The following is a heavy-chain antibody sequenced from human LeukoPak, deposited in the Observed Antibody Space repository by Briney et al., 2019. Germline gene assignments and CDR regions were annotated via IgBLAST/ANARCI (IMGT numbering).Heavy chain of an antibody. D-gene: IGHD6-13*01. V-gene: IGHV1-8*01. Sequence: ASVKVSCKASGYTFTSYDINWVRQATGQGLEWMGWMNPKSGNTGYAQKFQGRVTMTRNTSISTAYMELSGLRSEDTAVYYCARGGLLAAAGTPYYYGMDVWGQGTTVTVSS. CDR3: ARGGLLAAAGTPYYYGMDV. CDR2: MNPKSGNT. CDR1: GYTFTSYD. J-gene: IGHJ6*02.